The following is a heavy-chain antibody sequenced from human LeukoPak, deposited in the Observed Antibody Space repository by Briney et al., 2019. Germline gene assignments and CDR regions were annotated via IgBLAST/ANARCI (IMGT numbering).Heavy chain of an antibody. CDR2: INHSGST. J-gene: IGHJ5*02. CDR1: GFTFSSYA. Sequence: PGGSLRLSCAASGFTFSSYAMSWVRQAPGKGLEWIGEINHSGSTNYNPSLKSRVTISVDTSKNQFSLKLSSVTAADTAVYYCARGRKGDYVWGSYRYSNWFDPWGQGTLVTVSS. CDR3: ARGRKGDYVWGSYRYSNWFDP. D-gene: IGHD3-16*02. V-gene: IGHV4-34*01.